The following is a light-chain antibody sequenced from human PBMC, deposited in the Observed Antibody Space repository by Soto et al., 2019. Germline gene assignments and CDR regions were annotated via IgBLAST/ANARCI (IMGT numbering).Light chain of an antibody. J-gene: IGLJ1*01. V-gene: IGLV2-23*01. Sequence: QSVLTQPASVSGSPGQSITISCTGISSDIGSHNLVSWYQQHPGKAPKLMIYEGSKRPSGVSNRFSASKSGNTASLTISGLQAEDEADYYCCSYASSSSYVFGTGTKVTVL. CDR3: CSYASSSSYV. CDR2: EGS. CDR1: SSDIGSHNL.